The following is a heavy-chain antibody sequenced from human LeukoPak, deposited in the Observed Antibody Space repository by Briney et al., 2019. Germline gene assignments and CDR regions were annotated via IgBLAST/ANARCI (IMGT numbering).Heavy chain of an antibody. CDR2: IYHSGST. CDR3: ARVYQVLEWLSPDAFDI. V-gene: IGHV4-38-2*02. CDR1: GYSISSGYY. J-gene: IGHJ3*02. Sequence: SETLSLTCTVSGYSISSGYYWGWIRQPPGKGLEWIGSIYHSGSTYYNPSFQSRVTISVDTSKNQFSLKLSSVTAADTAVYYCARVYQVLEWLSPDAFDIWGQGTMVTVSS. D-gene: IGHD3-3*01.